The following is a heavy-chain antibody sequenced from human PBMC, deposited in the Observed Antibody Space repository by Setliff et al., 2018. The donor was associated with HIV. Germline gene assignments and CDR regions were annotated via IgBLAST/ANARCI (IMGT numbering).Heavy chain of an antibody. V-gene: IGHV3-21*01. CDR2: ISSSSSYI. CDR1: GFTFSSYS. CDR3: ARDFVIPYYYYGMDV. J-gene: IGHJ6*02. Sequence: GSLRLSCAASGFTFSSYSMNWVRQAPGKGLEWVSSISSSSSYIYYADSVKGRFTISRDNAKNSLYLQMNSLRAEDTAVYYCARDFVIPYYYYGMDVWGQGTTVTVSS. D-gene: IGHD2-21*01.